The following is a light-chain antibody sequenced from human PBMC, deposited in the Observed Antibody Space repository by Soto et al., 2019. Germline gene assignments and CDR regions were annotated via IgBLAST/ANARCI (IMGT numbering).Light chain of an antibody. Sequence: DIVMTQSPDSLAVSLGERATINCKSSQSGLYSSNNKNYLAWYQQKPGQPPKLLIYWASTRESGVPDRFSGSGSRTHFTLTISSQQPEDVAVYYCQQYHSTPYTFGQGTKLEIK. V-gene: IGKV4-1*01. J-gene: IGKJ2*01. CDR2: WAS. CDR3: QQYHSTPYT. CDR1: QSGLYSSNNKNY.